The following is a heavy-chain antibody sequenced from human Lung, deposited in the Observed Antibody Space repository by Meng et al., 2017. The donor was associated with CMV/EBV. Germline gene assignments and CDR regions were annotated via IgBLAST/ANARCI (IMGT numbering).Heavy chain of an antibody. CDR2: ISSSSSTI. D-gene: IGHD3-3*01. V-gene: IGHV3-48*04. CDR1: GFTFSSYS. Sequence: GGSLRLSCAASGFTFSSYSMNWVRQAPGKGLEWVSYISSSSSTIYYADSVKGRFTISRDNAKNSLYLQMNSLRAEDTAVYYCARVENYDFWSGYYSFPYYFEYWXQGHXVTVDS. J-gene: IGHJ4*02. CDR3: ARVENYDFWSGYYSFPYYFEY.